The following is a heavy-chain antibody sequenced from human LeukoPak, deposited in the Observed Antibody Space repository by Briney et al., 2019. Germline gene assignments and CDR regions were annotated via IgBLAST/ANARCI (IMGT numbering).Heavy chain of an antibody. V-gene: IGHV1-2*02. J-gene: IGHJ5*02. CDR1: GYTLTGYY. Sequence: ASVTVSCKASGYTLTGYYMHWVRQAPRQELEWMGWFHPKRGGTNYAQKFQGRGTMTRDTSISTAYMELSRLRSDDTAVYYCSSAQAIVVVVSGGPNWIDPWGQGTLVTVSS. CDR2: FHPKRGGT. CDR3: SSAQAIVVVVSGGPNWIDP. D-gene: IGHD2-2*01.